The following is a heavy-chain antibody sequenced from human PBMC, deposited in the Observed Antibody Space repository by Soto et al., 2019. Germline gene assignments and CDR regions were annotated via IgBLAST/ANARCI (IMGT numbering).Heavy chain of an antibody. J-gene: IGHJ4*02. CDR3: TTDLPYDITPYDY. D-gene: IGHD3-9*01. V-gene: IGHV3-15*07. CDR1: GFTFSNAW. Sequence: EVQLVESGGGLVKPGGSLRLSCAASGFTFSNAWMNWVRQAPGKGLEWVGRIKSKTDGGTTDYAAPVKGRFTISRDDSKNTLYLQMNSLKTEDTAVYYCTTDLPYDITPYDYWGQGTLVTVSS. CDR2: IKSKTDGGTT.